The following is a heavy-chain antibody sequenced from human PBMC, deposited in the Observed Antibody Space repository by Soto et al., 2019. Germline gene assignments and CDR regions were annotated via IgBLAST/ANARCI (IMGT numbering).Heavy chain of an antibody. CDR2: IIPIFGTA. J-gene: IGHJ6*02. CDR3: ASPNTEMATDYYGMDV. D-gene: IGHD5-12*01. CDR1: GGTFSSYA. Sequence: ASVKVSCKASGGTFSSYAISWVRQAPGQGLEWMGGIIPIFGTANYAQKFQGRVTITADESTSTAYMELSSLRSEDTAVYYCASPNTEMATDYYGMDVWGQGTTVTVSS. V-gene: IGHV1-69*13.